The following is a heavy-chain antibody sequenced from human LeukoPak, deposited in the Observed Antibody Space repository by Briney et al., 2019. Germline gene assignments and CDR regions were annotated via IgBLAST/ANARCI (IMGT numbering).Heavy chain of an antibody. CDR3: AKDVGKWESLHFFDY. CDR2: ISGIGAST. D-gene: IGHD1-26*01. J-gene: IGHJ4*02. V-gene: IGHV3-23*01. CDR1: GLSFSTNA. Sequence: GGSLRLSCLTSGLSFSTNAMSWVRQTPGKGLEWISGISGIGASTYYADCVTGRFTISRDNSRNTLYLQMNSLRGDDTAVYYCAKDVGKWESLHFFDYWGQGTLVTVSS.